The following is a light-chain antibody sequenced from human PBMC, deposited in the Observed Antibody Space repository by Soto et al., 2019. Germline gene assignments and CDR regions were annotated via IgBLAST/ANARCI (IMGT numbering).Light chain of an antibody. J-gene: IGKJ1*01. CDR2: GAS. Sequence: ELVLTQSPVTMCLSPGARATLSCRSRQIGSSSYVAWYQQKPGQAHRLLIYGASSRASGIPDRFSGSGSGTDFTLTISRLEPEEFAVYYCQKYGSSPRTFGNGTKV. V-gene: IGKV3-20*01. CDR1: QIGSSSY. CDR3: QKYGSSPRT.